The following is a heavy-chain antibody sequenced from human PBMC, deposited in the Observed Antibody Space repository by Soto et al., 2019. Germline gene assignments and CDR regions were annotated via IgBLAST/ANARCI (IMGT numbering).Heavy chain of an antibody. J-gene: IGHJ4*02. CDR2: TRNKASSYTP. CDR1: GFTFSDYY. Sequence: EVQLVQSGGGLVQPGGSLRLSCAGSGFTFSDYYMDWVRQVPGKGLEWVGRTRNKASSYTPEYAPSVKGRFTISRDESQDSMYPQMDSLKTEDTAVYYCARDTGGSYDYWGQGALVTVSS. V-gene: IGHV3-72*01. D-gene: IGHD3-16*01. CDR3: ARDTGGSYDY.